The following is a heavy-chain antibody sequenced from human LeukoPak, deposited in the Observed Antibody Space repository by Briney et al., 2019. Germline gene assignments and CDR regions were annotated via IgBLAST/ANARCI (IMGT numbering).Heavy chain of an antibody. J-gene: IGHJ4*02. CDR2: MNPNSGNT. CDR3: ASQRDGYIHFDY. V-gene: IGHV1-8*03. CDR1: GYTFTSYD. D-gene: IGHD5-24*01. Sequence: GASVKVSCKASGYTFTSYDINWVRQATGQGLEWMGWMNPNSGNTGYAQKFQGRVTITRNTSISTAYMELSSLRSEDTAVYYCASQRDGYIHFDYWGQGTLVTVSS.